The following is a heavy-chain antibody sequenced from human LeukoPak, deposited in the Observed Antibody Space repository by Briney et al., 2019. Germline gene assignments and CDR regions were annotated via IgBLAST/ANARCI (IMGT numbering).Heavy chain of an antibody. Sequence: GGSLRLSCAASGFTFDDYGMSWVRQAPGKGLEWVSGINWNGGSTGYADSVKGRFTISRDKAKNSLYLQMNSLRAEDTAVYYCARSSRELGGYAPWELMPPFDYWGQGTLVTVSS. D-gene: IGHD1-7*01. CDR2: INWNGGST. J-gene: IGHJ4*02. CDR3: ARSSRELGGYAPWELMPPFDY. CDR1: GFTFDDYG. V-gene: IGHV3-20*04.